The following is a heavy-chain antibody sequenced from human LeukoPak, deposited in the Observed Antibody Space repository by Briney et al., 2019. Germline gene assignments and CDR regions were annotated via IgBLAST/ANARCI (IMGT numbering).Heavy chain of an antibody. CDR2: INPSGGST. J-gene: IGHJ4*02. V-gene: IGHV1-46*01. D-gene: IGHD5-18*01. Sequence: ASVKVSCKASGYTFTSYYMHWVRQAPVQGLEWMGIINPSGGSTSYAQKFQGRVTMTRDMSTSTVYMELSSLRSEDTAVYYCARDSHYTAMVNGADYWGQGTLVTVSS. CDR1: GYTFTSYY. CDR3: ARDSHYTAMVNGADY.